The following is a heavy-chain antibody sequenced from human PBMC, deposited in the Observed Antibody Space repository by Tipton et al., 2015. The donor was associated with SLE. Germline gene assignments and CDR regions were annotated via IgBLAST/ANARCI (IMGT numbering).Heavy chain of an antibody. V-gene: IGHV4-39*07. D-gene: IGHD4-17*01. Sequence: TLSLTCTVSGGSISSSSYYWGWIRQPPGKGLEWIGSIYYSGSTYYNPSLKSRLTISVDTSKNQFSLKLSSVTAADTAVYYCARLYYGDHFEYWGQGTLVTVSS. CDR2: IYYSGST. CDR1: GGSISSSSYY. J-gene: IGHJ4*02. CDR3: ARLYYGDHFEY.